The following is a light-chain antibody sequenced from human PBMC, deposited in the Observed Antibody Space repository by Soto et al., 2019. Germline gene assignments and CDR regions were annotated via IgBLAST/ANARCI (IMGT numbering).Light chain of an antibody. CDR3: QQYYSTPFT. Sequence: DIVMTQSPDSLAVSLGERATINCKSSLSVLDSSNNKNYLAWYQQKPGQPPKLLIYWASTRESGVPDRFGGSGSGTDFTLTISSLQAEDVAVYYCQQYYSTPFTFGGGTKVEIE. CDR2: WAS. J-gene: IGKJ4*01. CDR1: LSVLDSSNNKNY. V-gene: IGKV4-1*01.